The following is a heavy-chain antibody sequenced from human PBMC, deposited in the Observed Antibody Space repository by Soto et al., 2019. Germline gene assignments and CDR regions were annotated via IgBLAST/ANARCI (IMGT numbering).Heavy chain of an antibody. J-gene: IGHJ4*02. CDR1: GYTFPSYD. D-gene: IGHD1-26*01. V-gene: IGHV1-3*01. CDR3: AREGLGARGRLCFDF. Sequence: ASVKVSCKASGYTFPSYDMHWVRQAPGQRIEWMGWINAGNGNTKYSQKFQGRVTITRDTSASTAYMELSSLRSEDTAVYYCAREGLGARGRLCFDFWGQGTLVTVSS. CDR2: INAGNGNT.